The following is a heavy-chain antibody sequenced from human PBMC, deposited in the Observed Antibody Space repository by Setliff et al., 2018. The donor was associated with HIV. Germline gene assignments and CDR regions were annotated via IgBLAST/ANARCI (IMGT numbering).Heavy chain of an antibody. V-gene: IGHV1-46*01. CDR3: AQGARPGGLGDLFPRYYFDS. CDR1: GYTFTRNQ. D-gene: IGHD3-10*01. Sequence: ASVKVSCKASGYTFTRNQIHWVRQAPGQGLEWMGIINPSGGSAAYAEKFRGRVTMTSDTSTSTVYMEVSSLRSEDTAVYYCAQGARPGGLGDLFPRYYFDSWGPGTLVTVSS. J-gene: IGHJ4*02. CDR2: INPSGGSA.